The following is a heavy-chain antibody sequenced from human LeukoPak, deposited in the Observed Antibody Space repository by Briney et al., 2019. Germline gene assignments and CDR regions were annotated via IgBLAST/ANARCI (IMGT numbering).Heavy chain of an antibody. CDR2: ISGDGGST. J-gene: IGHJ4*02. V-gene: IGHV3-43*02. CDR1: GFSFNDYA. D-gene: IGHD1-7*01. Sequence: PGGSLRLSCAASGFSFNDYAMHWVRQAPGKGLEWVSLISGDGGSTYYADSVKGRFTISRDNSKNSLYLQMNSLRTEDTALYYCAKDRSGTTYLPVDYWGQGTLVTVSS. CDR3: AKDRSGTTYLPVDY.